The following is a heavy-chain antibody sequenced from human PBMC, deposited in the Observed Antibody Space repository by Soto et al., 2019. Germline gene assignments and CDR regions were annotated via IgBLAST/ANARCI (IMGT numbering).Heavy chain of an antibody. Sequence: QVQLVQSGAEVKKPGASVKVSCKASGYTFTSYGISWVRQAPGQGLEWMGWISAYNGNTNYAQKLQGRVTMTTDTSASTACRELRSVRSDDTAVYYCARWRQSYYDSSGLIDYWGQGILVTVSS. CDR1: GYTFTSYG. J-gene: IGHJ4*02. CDR2: ISAYNGNT. D-gene: IGHD3-22*01. CDR3: ARWRQSYYDSSGLIDY. V-gene: IGHV1-18*01.